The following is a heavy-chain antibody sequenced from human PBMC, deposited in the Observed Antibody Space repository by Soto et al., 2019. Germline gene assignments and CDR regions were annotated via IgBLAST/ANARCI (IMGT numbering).Heavy chain of an antibody. J-gene: IGHJ6*02. D-gene: IGHD3-3*01. V-gene: IGHV5-51*01. Sequence: PGESLKISCKGSGYSVTSYWIGWVRQMPGKGLEWMGIIYPGASDTRYSPSFQGQVTISAAKSISTAYLQWSSLKASDTAMYYCARHGSRFLEWLFDSYYYYGMDVWGQGTTVTVSS. CDR3: ARHGSRFLEWLFDSYYYYGMDV. CDR2: IYPGASDT. CDR1: GYSVTSYW.